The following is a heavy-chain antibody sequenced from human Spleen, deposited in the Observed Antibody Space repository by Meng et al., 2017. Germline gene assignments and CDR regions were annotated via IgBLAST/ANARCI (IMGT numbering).Heavy chain of an antibody. CDR2: IYYSGST. CDR3: ARDTPPRVGRFDP. J-gene: IGHJ5*02. CDR1: GGSISSGGYD. Sequence: QVQLQESGPGRVKPSQTLSLTCSVSGGSISSGGYDWSWIRQHPGKGLEWIGYIYYSGSTYYNPSLKSRVTISVDTSKNQFSLKLSSVTAADTAVYYCARDTPPRVGRFDPWGQGTLVTVSS. V-gene: IGHV4-31*03. D-gene: IGHD7-27*01.